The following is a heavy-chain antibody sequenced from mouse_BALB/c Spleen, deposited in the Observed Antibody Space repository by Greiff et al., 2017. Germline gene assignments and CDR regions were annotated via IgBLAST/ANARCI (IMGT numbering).Heavy chain of an antibody. V-gene: IGHV1-54*01. J-gene: IGHJ2*01. Sequence: VKLQESGAELVRPGTSVKVSCKASGYAFTNYLIEWVKQRPGQGLEWIGVINPGSGGTNYNEKFKGKATLTADKSSSTAYMQLSSLTSDDSAVYFCARFGSSYLDYWGQGTTHTVSS. D-gene: IGHD1-1*01. CDR1: GYAFTNYL. CDR3: ARFGSSYLDY. CDR2: INPGSGGT.